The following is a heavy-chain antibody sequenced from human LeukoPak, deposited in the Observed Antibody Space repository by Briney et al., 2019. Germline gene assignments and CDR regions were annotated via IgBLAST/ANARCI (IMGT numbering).Heavy chain of an antibody. CDR2: IYYSGST. V-gene: IGHV4-59*01. CDR1: GGSISSYY. CDR3: ARVGPYYDILTGYSYYFDY. Sequence: PSETLSLTCTVSGGSISSYYWSWTRQPPGKGLEWIGYIYYSGSTNYNPSLKSRVTISVDTSKNQFSLKVSSVIAADTAVYYCARVGPYYDILTGYSYYFDYWGQGTLVTASS. D-gene: IGHD3-9*01. J-gene: IGHJ4*02.